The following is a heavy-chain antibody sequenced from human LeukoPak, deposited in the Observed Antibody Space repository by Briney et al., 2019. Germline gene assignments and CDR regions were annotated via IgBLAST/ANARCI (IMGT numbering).Heavy chain of an antibody. J-gene: IGHJ4*02. V-gene: IGHV3-30*02. Sequence: GGSLRLFCVASTFTFRYYGMHWARQTPGKGLEWVTFIGPDGGDEYYADSMRGRFTIYRDNSRNTLYLQMNSLRPDDTAVYYCAKERGYFHNSGYLLWGQGTLVSVSS. CDR2: IGPDGGDE. CDR3: AKERGYFHNSGYLL. CDR1: TFTFRYYG. D-gene: IGHD3-22*01.